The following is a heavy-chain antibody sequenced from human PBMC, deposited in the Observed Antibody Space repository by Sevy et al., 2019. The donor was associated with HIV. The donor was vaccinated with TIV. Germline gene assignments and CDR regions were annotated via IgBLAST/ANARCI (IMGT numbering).Heavy chain of an antibody. CDR2: ISYDGSNK. CDR3: ARDTNPELAVSLWDDAFDI. D-gene: IGHD1-26*01. J-gene: IGHJ3*02. Sequence: GGSLRLSCAASGLTFSSYAMHWVRQAPGKGLEWVAVISYDGSNKYYADSVKGRFTISRDNSKNTLYLQMNSLRAEDTAVYYCARDTNPELAVSLWDDAFDIWVQGTMVTVSS. CDR1: GLTFSSYA. V-gene: IGHV3-30-3*01.